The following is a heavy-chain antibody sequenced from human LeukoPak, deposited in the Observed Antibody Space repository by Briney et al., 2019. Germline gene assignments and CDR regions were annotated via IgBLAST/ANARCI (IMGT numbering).Heavy chain of an antibody. V-gene: IGHV5-51*01. CDR2: IYPGDSDT. Sequence: PGESLKIPCKGSGYSFTTYWIGWVRQMPGKGLEWMGIIYPGDSDTRYSPSFQGQVTISADKSISTAYLQWSSLKASDTAMYYCARSRKQPGSRGPIYYYYMDVWGKGTTVTVSS. CDR3: ARSRKQPGSRGPIYYYYMDV. J-gene: IGHJ6*03. D-gene: IGHD3-10*01. CDR1: GYSFTTYW.